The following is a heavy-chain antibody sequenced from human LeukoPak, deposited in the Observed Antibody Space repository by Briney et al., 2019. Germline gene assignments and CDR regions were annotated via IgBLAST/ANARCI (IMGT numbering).Heavy chain of an antibody. J-gene: IGHJ3*02. CDR2: IYYSGGT. D-gene: IGHD2-15*01. CDR1: GGSISSGGYS. Sequence: SQTLSLTCAVSGGSISSGGYSWSWIRRPPGKGLEWIGFIYYSGGTNYNPSLKSRVTISVDRSKNQFSLKLTSVTAADTAVYYCARAGDLIVVTMGAFDIWGQGTMVTVSS. V-gene: IGHV4-30-2*01. CDR3: ARAGDLIVVTMGAFDI.